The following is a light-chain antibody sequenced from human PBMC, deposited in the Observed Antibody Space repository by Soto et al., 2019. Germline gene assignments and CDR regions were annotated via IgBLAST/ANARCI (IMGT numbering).Light chain of an antibody. CDR1: SSDVGAYSY. CDR2: DVS. V-gene: IGLV2-14*03. Sequence: QSVLTQPASASGSPGQSITVSCTGTSSDVGAYSYVSWYQQHPGEAPKLMIYDVSNRPSGVSNRFSGSKSGNTASLTISGLQAEDEADYYCTSYTSSSALYVFGTGTKVTVL. J-gene: IGLJ1*01. CDR3: TSYTSSSALYV.